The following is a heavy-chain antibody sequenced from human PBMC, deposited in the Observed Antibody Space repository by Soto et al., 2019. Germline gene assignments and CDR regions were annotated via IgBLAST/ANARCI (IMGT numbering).Heavy chain of an antibody. CDR1: GGSISGGGYY. Sequence: SETLSLTCTVSGGSISGGGYYWSWIRQHPGKGLEWIGFTTDSGSTYYNPSLKSRVTISVDTSRNQFSLNLNSVTAADTAVYYCAKDPLYGWFDPWGQGTLVTVSS. V-gene: IGHV4-31*03. CDR2: TTDSGST. CDR3: AKDPLYGWFDP. J-gene: IGHJ5*02. D-gene: IGHD2-2*02.